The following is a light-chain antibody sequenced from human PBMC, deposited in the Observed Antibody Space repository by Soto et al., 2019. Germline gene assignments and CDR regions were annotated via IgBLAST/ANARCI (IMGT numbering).Light chain of an antibody. J-gene: IGKJ1*01. Sequence: EIVLTQSPATLSLSPGERATLSCRASQSVSSYLAWYQQKPGQAPRLLIYDASNRATGIPARFSGSGSGTDFTLTISSLEPEAFAVYYCQQRGTWPTFGRGTKVEIK. CDR2: DAS. V-gene: IGKV3-11*01. CDR1: QSVSSY. CDR3: QQRGTWPT.